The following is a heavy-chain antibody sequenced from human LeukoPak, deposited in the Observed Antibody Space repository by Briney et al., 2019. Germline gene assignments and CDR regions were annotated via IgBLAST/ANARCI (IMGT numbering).Heavy chain of an antibody. CDR1: GFSFSSYA. CDR2: ITGSGEST. J-gene: IGHJ4*02. D-gene: IGHD3-10*01. CDR3: AKRLGSSYGYFDY. V-gene: IGHV3-23*01. Sequence: GGSLRLSCAASGFSFSSYAMSWVRQAPGKGLEWVSAITGSGESTDYADSVKGRFTISRDNSKNTLYLQMNSLRAEDTAVYYCAKRLGSSYGYFDYWGQGTLVTVSS.